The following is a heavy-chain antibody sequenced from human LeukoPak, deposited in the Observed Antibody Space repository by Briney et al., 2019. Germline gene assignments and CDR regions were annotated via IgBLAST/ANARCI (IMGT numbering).Heavy chain of an antibody. CDR1: GYTFTGYY. CDR3: ARETYCSSTSCYKN. V-gene: IGHV1-2*02. Sequence: ASVKVSCKASGYTFTGYYMHWVRQAPGQGLEWMGWINPNSGGANYAQKFQGRVTMTRDTSISTAYMELSRLRSDDTAVYYCARETYCSSTSCYKNWGQGTLVTVSS. D-gene: IGHD2-2*02. J-gene: IGHJ4*02. CDR2: INPNSGGA.